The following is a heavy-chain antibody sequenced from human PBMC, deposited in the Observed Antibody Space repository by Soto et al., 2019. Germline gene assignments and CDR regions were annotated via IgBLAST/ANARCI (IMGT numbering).Heavy chain of an antibody. CDR3: ARAQFYSGSGNYNNLMFDA. Sequence: SETLSLTCAVSGGSIGGVGYSWSWIRQPPGGGLEWIGYMYHSGTFLKSPSLKTRLTMSLDMSKNQFSLTLNSMTSADTAVYYCARAQFYSGSGNYNNLMFDAWGQGIQVTVSS. V-gene: IGHV4-30-2*01. J-gene: IGHJ5*02. CDR2: MYHSGTF. D-gene: IGHD3-10*01. CDR1: GGSIGGVGYS.